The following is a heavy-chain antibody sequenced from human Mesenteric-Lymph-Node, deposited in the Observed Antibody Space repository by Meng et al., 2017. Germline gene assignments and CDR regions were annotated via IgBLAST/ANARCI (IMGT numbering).Heavy chain of an antibody. D-gene: IGHD3-9*01. CDR2: ISSSGGST. Sequence: GESLKISCAASGFTFSDYYMSWIRQAPGKGLEWVSYISSSGGSTYDADSVKGRFAISRDNSKNTLYLQMNSLRAEDTAVYYCAKGVYDILTGYCPWFDPWGQGTLVTVSS. CDR3: AKGVYDILTGYCPWFDP. CDR1: GFTFSDYY. V-gene: IGHV3-11*01. J-gene: IGHJ5*02.